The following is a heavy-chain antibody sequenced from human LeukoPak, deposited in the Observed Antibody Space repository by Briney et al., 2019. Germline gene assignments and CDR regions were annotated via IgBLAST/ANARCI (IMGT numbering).Heavy chain of an antibody. V-gene: IGHV3-21*01. CDR3: AGRQGRQLWLVFDY. D-gene: IGHD5-18*01. Sequence: PGGSLRLSCAASGFTFSSYSMNWVRQAPGKGLEWVSSISSSSSYIYYADSVKGRFTISRDNSKNTLYLQMNSLRAEDTAVYYCAGRQGRQLWLVFDYWGQGTLVTVSS. CDR1: GFTFSSYS. CDR2: ISSSSSYI. J-gene: IGHJ4*02.